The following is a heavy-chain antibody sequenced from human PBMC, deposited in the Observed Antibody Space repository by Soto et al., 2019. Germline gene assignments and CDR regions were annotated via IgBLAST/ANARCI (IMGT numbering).Heavy chain of an antibody. Sequence: SEPLSLTCAVSGGSISSGGYSWSWIRQPPGKGLEWIGYIYHSGSTYYNPSLKSRVTISVDRSKNQFSLKLSSVTAADAAVYFCAGGSYYYDSSCARCPGLDVWGLGTTVTVSS. CDR3: AGGSYYYDSSCARCPGLDV. D-gene: IGHD3-22*01. V-gene: IGHV4-30-2*01. CDR2: IYHSGST. J-gene: IGHJ6*02. CDR1: GGSISSGGYS.